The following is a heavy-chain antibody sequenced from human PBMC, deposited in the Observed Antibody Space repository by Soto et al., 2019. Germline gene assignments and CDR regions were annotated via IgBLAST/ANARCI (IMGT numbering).Heavy chain of an antibody. V-gene: IGHV3-23*01. CDR1: GFRFSTYS. CDR3: ARWDGYGDV. J-gene: IGHJ4*02. CDR2: LSGGGSNT. D-gene: IGHD4-17*01. Sequence: GGSLRLSCAASGFRFSTYSMAWVRQNPGKGLAWVSGLSGGGSNTFYADSVQGRFTISVDNSKNTVYLQMNSLRVEDTAVYYCARWDGYGDVWGQGTLVTVSS.